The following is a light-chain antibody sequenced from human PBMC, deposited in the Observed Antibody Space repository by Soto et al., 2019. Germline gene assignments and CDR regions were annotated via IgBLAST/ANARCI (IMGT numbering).Light chain of an antibody. V-gene: IGKV3-15*01. CDR2: GAS. CDR3: QQRSNWPLT. CDR1: QSVRSN. J-gene: IGKJ4*01. Sequence: IVMTQSPATLSVSPGERATLSCRASQSVRSNLAWYQQIPGQAPRLLIYGASTRATGIPARFSGSGSGTDFTLTISSLEPEDFAVYYCQQRSNWPLTFGGGTKVDIK.